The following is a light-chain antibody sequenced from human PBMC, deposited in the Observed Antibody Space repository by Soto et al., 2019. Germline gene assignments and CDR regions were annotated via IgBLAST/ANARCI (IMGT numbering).Light chain of an antibody. CDR3: QVWDRSSDHRGV. CDR1: NIGSES. V-gene: IGLV3-21*02. CDR2: DDS. Sequence: SYELTQPPSVSVAPGQTARITCGGNNIGSESVHWYQKKPGQAPVLVVYDDSDRPSGIPERFSGSNSGNTATLTISRVEAGDEDDYYCQVWDRSSDHRGVFGGGTQLTVL. J-gene: IGLJ2*01.